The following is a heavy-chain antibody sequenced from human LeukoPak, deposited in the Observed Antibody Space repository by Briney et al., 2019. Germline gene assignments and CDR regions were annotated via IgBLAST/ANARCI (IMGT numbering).Heavy chain of an antibody. V-gene: IGHV4-34*01. CDR3: ARVKDHYFDY. CDR1: GGSFSGYY. J-gene: IGHJ4*02. Sequence: SENLSLTCAVYGGSFSGYYWSWIRQPPGKGLEWIGEINHSGSTNYNPSLKSRVTISVDTSKNQFSLKLSSVTAADTAVYYCARVKDHYFDYWGQGTLVTVSS. CDR2: INHSGST.